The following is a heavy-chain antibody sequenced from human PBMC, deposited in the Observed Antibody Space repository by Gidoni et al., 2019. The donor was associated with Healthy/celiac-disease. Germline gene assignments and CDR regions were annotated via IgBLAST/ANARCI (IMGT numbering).Heavy chain of an antibody. Sequence: VQLVESGGGVVQPGRFLRPSCSAFGFTFSSYAMHWVRQAPGKGLEWVAVISYDGSNKYYADSVKGRFTISRDNSKNTLYLQMNSLRAEDTAVYYCASFPPPVDAFDIWGQGTMVTVSS. CDR2: ISYDGSNK. V-gene: IGHV3-30-3*01. CDR1: GFTFSSYA. J-gene: IGHJ3*02. CDR3: ASFPPPVDAFDI.